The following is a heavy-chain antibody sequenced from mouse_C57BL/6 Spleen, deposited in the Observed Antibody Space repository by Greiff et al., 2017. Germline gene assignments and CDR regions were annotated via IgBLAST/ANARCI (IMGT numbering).Heavy chain of an antibody. CDR3: ARGYGDGDFDD. D-gene: IGHD1-1*01. Sequence: EVQGVESGGGLVKPGGSLKLSCAASGFTFSDYGMHWVRQAPEKGLEWVAYISSGSSTIYYADPVKGRFTISRDNAKNTLFLQMTSLRSEDTAMDYWARGYGDGDFDDWGQGTTLTVS. V-gene: IGHV5-17*01. CDR2: ISSGSSTI. J-gene: IGHJ2*01. CDR1: GFTFSDYG.